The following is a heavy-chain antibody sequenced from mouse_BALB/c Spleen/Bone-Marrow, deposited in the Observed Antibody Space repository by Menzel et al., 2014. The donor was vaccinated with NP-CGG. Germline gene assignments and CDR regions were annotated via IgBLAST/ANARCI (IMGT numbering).Heavy chain of an antibody. CDR2: INSNGGST. J-gene: IGHJ2*01. Sequence: DVNLVESGGGLVQPGGSLKLSSAASGFTFSNYGMSRVRPTQDKRLVLVATINSNGGSTYYPGNVKCLFSISRDTAKNAPYLQMSSLKSEETAMYYCGRGNYGNYVDFFEFWGQGITLSGTS. CDR1: GFTFSNYG. V-gene: IGHV5-6-3*01. D-gene: IGHD2-1*01. CDR3: GRGNYGNYVDFFEF.